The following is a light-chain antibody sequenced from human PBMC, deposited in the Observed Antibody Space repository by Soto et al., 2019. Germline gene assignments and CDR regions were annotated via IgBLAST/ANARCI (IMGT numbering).Light chain of an antibody. CDR3: QQYLTSPKT. CDR2: GAS. CDR1: QSVSSSY. V-gene: IGKV3-20*01. J-gene: IGKJ1*01. Sequence: EIVLTQSPGTLSLSPGERAALSCSASQSVSSSYLAWYQQKPGQAPRLLIYGASSRATGIPDRFSGSGSGTDFTLTISSLEPEDFAVYYCQQYLTSPKTFGQGTKVDIK.